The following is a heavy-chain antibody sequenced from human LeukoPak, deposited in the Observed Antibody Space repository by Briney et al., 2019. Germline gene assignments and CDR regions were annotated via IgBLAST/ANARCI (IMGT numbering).Heavy chain of an antibody. J-gene: IGHJ3*02. CDR3: ARDQGEGFGLEWSPSAFDI. D-gene: IGHD3-3*01. CDR2: ISAYNGNT. CDR1: GYTFTSYG. V-gene: IGHV1-18*01. Sequence: GASVKVSCKASGYTFTSYGISWVRQAPGQGLEWMGWISAYNGNTNYAQKLQGRVTMTTDTSTSTAYMELRSLRSDDTAVYYCARDQGEGFGLEWSPSAFDIWGQGTMVTVSS.